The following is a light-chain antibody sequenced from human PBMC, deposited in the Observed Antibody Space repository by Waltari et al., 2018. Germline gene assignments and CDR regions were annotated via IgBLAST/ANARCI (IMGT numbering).Light chain of an antibody. CDR3: SSFTTRNTWV. J-gene: IGLJ3*02. V-gene: IGLV2-14*03. Sequence: QSALTQPASVSGSPGQSINISCTGTSSDIGYYNYVSWYQHHPGTAPTLMIYDVSNRPSRVSNRFSGSTSGDTASLTISGLQAEDEAEYYCSSFTTRNTWVFGGGTKLTVL. CDR1: SSDIGYYNY. CDR2: DVS.